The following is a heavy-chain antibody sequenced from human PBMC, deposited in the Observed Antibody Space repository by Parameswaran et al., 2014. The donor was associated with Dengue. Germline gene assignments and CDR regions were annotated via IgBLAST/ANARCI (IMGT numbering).Heavy chain of an antibody. Sequence: ASETLSLTCAVYGGSFSGYYWSWIRQPPGKGLEWIGEINHSGSTNYNPSLKSRVTISVDTSKNQFSLKLSSVTAADTAVYYCARTYSSGWYAEYFQHWGQGTLVTVSS. CDR3: ARTYSSGWYAEYFQH. CDR2: INHSGST. V-gene: IGHV4-34*01. CDR1: GGSFSGYY. J-gene: IGHJ1*01. D-gene: IGHD6-19*01.